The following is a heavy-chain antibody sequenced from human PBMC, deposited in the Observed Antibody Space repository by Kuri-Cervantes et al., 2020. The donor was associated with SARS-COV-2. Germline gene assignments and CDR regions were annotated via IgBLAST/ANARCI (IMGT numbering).Heavy chain of an antibody. D-gene: IGHD3/OR15-3a*01. CDR1: GFTFSSYA. CDR3: AGASFGLVGACDY. J-gene: IGHJ4*01. Sequence: GSLRLSCAASGFTFSSYAMSWVRQAPGKGLEWIGYVHNSGSTSFSPSLRSRVTMSIDTSVSQFSLKLYSVTAADTAIYYCAGASFGLVGACDYWGHGTLVTVSS. V-gene: IGHV4-59*01. CDR2: VHNSGST.